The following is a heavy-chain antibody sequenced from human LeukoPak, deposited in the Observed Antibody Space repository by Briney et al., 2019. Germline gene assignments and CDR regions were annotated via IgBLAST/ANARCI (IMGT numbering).Heavy chain of an antibody. J-gene: IGHJ5*02. D-gene: IGHD6-13*01. Sequence: GGSLRLSCAASGFTFSSYAMSWVRQAPGKGLEWVSAISGSGGSTYYADSVKGRFTISRDNSKNTLYLQMNSLRAEDTSVNYCAKDPAGTISSSWYPHWFDPWGQGTLVTVSS. CDR2: ISGSGGST. CDR3: AKDPAGTISSSWYPHWFDP. V-gene: IGHV3-23*01. CDR1: GFTFSSYA.